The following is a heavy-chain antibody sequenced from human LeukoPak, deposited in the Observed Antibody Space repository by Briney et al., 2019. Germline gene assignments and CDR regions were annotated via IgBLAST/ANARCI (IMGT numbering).Heavy chain of an antibody. V-gene: IGHV3-48*04. CDR2: ISSSSSTI. Sequence: GGSLRLSCAASGFTFSSYSMNWVRQAPGKGLEWVSYISSSSSTIYYADSVKGRFTISRDNAKNSLYLQMNSLRAEDTAVYYRAREDIAARRQHDAFDIWGQGTMVTVSS. D-gene: IGHD6-6*01. J-gene: IGHJ3*02. CDR1: GFTFSSYS. CDR3: AREDIAARRQHDAFDI.